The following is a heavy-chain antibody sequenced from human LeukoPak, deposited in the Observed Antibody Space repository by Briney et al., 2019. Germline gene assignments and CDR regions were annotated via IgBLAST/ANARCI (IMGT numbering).Heavy chain of an antibody. CDR2: ISWNSGSI. J-gene: IGHJ6*02. CDR3: AKDLEDGMDV. Sequence: GGSLRLSCAASGFTFSDHWMSWVRQAPGKGLEWVSGISWNSGSIGYADSVKGRFTISRDNAKNSLYLQMNSLRAEDTALYYCAKDLEDGMDVWGQGTTVTVSS. CDR1: GFTFSDHW. V-gene: IGHV3-9*01.